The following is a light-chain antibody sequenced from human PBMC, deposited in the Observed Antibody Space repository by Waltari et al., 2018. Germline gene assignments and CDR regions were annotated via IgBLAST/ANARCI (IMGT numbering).Light chain of an antibody. CDR3: QHRSNWPLT. CDR1: HSVSRY. V-gene: IGKV3-11*01. CDR2: DAS. Sequence: EIVLTQSPATLSLSPGERATLSCRASHSVSRYLAWYQQRPGQAPRLLIFDASFRATGIPARCSGSGSETDFTLTISSLEPEDCAVYYCQHRSNWPLTFGGGTKVEIK. J-gene: IGKJ4*01.